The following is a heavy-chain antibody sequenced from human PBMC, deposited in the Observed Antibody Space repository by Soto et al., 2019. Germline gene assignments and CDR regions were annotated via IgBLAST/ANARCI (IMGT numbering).Heavy chain of an antibody. Sequence: QVQLVESGGGLVKPGGSLRLSCAASGFTFKDYYMSWIRQAPGRGLEWIADISGRDRAIYAGSVQGRFTISRDNANSSLFLQMNSLRADDTAVYYCAREMATSGWFQNYYYLGMDVWGQGTTVTVSS. CDR1: GFTFKDYY. D-gene: IGHD6-19*01. V-gene: IGHV3-11*01. CDR2: ISGRDRAI. J-gene: IGHJ6*02. CDR3: AREMATSGWFQNYYYLGMDV.